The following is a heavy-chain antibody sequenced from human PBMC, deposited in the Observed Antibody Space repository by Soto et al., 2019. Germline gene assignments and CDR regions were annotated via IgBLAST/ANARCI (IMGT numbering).Heavy chain of an antibody. CDR1: VASISGFY. Sequence: ASEALSLTCTVSVASISGFYWSWIRKSAGKGLEWIGRIYATGTTDYNPSLKSRVMMSVDTSKKQFSPKLRSVTAADTAVYYCVRDGTKTLRDWFDPWGQG. CDR3: VRDGTKTLRDWFDP. D-gene: IGHD1-1*01. CDR2: IYATGTT. J-gene: IGHJ5*02. V-gene: IGHV4-4*07.